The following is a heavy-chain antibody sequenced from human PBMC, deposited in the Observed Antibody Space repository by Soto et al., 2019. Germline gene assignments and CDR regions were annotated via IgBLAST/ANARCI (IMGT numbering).Heavy chain of an antibody. V-gene: IGHV1-69*13. CDR2: IIPIFGTA. CDR3: AREPTQDFWSGYWGY. D-gene: IGHD3-3*01. CDR1: GGTFSSYA. Sequence: GASVKVSCKASGGTFSSYAISWVRQAPGQGLEWMGGIIPIFGTANYAQKFQGRVTITADESTSTAYMELSSLRSEDTAVYYCAREPTQDFWSGYWGYWGQGTLVTVSS. J-gene: IGHJ4*02.